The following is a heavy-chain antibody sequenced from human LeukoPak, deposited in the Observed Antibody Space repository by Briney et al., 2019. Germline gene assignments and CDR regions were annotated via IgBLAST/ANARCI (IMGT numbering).Heavy chain of an antibody. CDR2: ISSSGSTI. CDR1: GFTFRCYE. V-gene: IGHV3-48*03. D-gene: IGHD3-10*02. CDR3: AELGITMIGGV. J-gene: IGHJ6*04. Sequence: GSLRLSCAASGFTFRCYEMNWVRQAPGKGVEWVSYISSSGSTIYYADSVKGRFTISRDNAKNSLCLQMNSLRAEDTAVYYCAELGITMIGGVWGKGTTVTISS.